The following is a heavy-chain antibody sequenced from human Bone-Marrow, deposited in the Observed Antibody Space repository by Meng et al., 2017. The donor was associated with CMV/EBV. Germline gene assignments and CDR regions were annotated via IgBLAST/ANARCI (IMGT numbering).Heavy chain of an antibody. V-gene: IGHV3-9*01. J-gene: IGHJ6*02. Sequence: SLKISCTTSGFPFDDYAMHWVRQVPGKGLEWVSVISWDSGIKAYADSVKGRFTISRDNAKNSLYLQMNSLRTDDSALYHCAKDMKGYCSDNSCYTEGMDVWGQGTTVTVPS. CDR3: AKDMKGYCSDNSCYTEGMDV. CDR1: GFPFDDYA. D-gene: IGHD2-15*01. CDR2: ISWDSGIK.